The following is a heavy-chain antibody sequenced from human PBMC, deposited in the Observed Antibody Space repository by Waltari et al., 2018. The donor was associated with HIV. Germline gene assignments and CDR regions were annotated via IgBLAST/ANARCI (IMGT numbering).Heavy chain of an antibody. Sequence: QVQLVESGGGVVQPGRSLRLSCAASGFTFSNSAIYWVRQAPGKGLEWVAVISSDGSNEDYADSVKGRFTISRDNSKSTLYLQMNSLGAEDTAVYYCTRNYYYRSGSGVYLDVWGQGTTVTVSS. CDR1: GFTFSNSA. CDR2: ISSDGSNE. CDR3: TRNYYYRSGSGVYLDV. D-gene: IGHD3-22*01. V-gene: IGHV3-30*04. J-gene: IGHJ6*02.